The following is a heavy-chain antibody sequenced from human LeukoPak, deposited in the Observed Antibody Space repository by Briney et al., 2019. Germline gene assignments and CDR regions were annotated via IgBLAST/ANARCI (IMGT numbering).Heavy chain of an antibody. CDR3: ARGDESQWLVLDY. Sequence: ASVKVSCKASGYTFSGYYLHWVRQAPGQGLEWMGWINPNSGGTNSAQKFQGRVTMTRDTSISTAYMELSRLRSDDTAVYYCARGDESQWLVLDYWGQGTLVTVSS. J-gene: IGHJ4*02. D-gene: IGHD6-19*01. CDR2: INPNSGGT. V-gene: IGHV1-2*02. CDR1: GYTFSGYY.